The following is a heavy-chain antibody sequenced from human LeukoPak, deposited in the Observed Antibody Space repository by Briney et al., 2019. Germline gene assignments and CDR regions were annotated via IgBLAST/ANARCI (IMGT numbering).Heavy chain of an antibody. CDR2: IWYDGSTT. J-gene: IGHJ4*02. Sequence: GGTLRLSCAESGFTFRNHGMYCVRRAPGKGVEGVAVIWYDGSTTYYGDAVKGRFTISRDNSKDALYLQMNSLRVEDTAVYYCARWGDGSKLDYWGQGTLVTVSS. D-gene: IGHD2-21*02. CDR1: GFTFRNHG. CDR3: ARWGDGSKLDY. V-gene: IGHV3-33*01.